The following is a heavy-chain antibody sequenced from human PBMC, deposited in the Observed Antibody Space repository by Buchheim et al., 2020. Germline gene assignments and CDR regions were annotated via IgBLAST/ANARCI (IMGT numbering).Heavy chain of an antibody. CDR3: ARDAPGGSSAAGTFYFDY. CDR2: ISSSSSYI. V-gene: IGHV3-21*01. Sequence: EVQLVESGGGLVKPGGSLRLSCAASGFTFSSYSMNWVRQAPGKGLEWVSSISSSSSYIYYADSVKGRFTISRDNAKNSLYLQMNSLRAEDTAVYYCARDAPGGSSAAGTFYFDYWGQGTL. D-gene: IGHD6-13*01. CDR1: GFTFSSYS. J-gene: IGHJ4*02.